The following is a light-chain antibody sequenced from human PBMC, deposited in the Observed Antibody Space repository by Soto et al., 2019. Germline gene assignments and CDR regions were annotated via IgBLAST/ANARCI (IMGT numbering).Light chain of an antibody. V-gene: IGLV2-14*01. J-gene: IGLJ2*01. Sequence: QSALTQPASVSGSPGQSITISCTGTSSDVGGYNYVSWYQQHPGKAPKLMIYEVSKRPSGVSNRFSGSKSGNTASLTIPGLQAEDEADYYCSSYTSSSTRVFGGGTKLTVL. CDR2: EVS. CDR3: SSYTSSSTRV. CDR1: SSDVGGYNY.